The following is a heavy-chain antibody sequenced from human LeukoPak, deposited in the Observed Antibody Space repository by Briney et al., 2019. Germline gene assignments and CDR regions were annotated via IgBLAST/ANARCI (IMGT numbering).Heavy chain of an antibody. CDR3: ARVYDFWSGYYDG. CDR1: GGSFSGYY. V-gene: IGHV4-34*01. J-gene: IGHJ4*02. D-gene: IGHD3-3*01. Sequence: SETLSLTCAVYGGSFSGYYWSWIRQPPGKGLEWVGEINHSGSTNYNPSLKSRVTISLDSSKNQFSLKLSSVTAADTAVYYCARVYDFWSGYYDGWGQGTLVTVSS. CDR2: INHSGST.